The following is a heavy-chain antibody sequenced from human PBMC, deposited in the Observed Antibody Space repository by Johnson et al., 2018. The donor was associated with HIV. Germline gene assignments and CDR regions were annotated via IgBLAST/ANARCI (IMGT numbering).Heavy chain of an antibody. CDR1: GFTFSNYG. D-gene: IGHD2-21*02. CDR3: ARGRMTLTAMDLRGGAVDI. J-gene: IGHJ3*02. CDR2: ISYDGSDK. Sequence: QVQLVESGGGLVQPGRSLRLSCAASGFTFSNYGMHWVRQAPGKGLEWVAVISYDGSDKYYADSVKGRFTISRDSSNNTLYLQMNRLRVEDTAVYYCARGRMTLTAMDLRGGAVDIWGQGTMVTVSS. V-gene: IGHV3-30*19.